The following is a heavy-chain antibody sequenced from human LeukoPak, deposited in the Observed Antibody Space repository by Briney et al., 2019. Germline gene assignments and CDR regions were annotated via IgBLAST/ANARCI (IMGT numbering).Heavy chain of an antibody. CDR3: ARDHSSGRYYYYYYYMDV. CDR2: IIPIFGTA. D-gene: IGHD6-19*01. J-gene: IGHJ6*03. CDR1: GGTFSSYA. Sequence: SVKVSCKASGGTFSSYAISWVRQAPGQGLEWMGRIIPIFGTANYAQKFQGRVTLTTDESTSTAYMELSSLRSEDTAVYYCARDHSSGRYYYYYYYMDVWGKGTTVTVSS. V-gene: IGHV1-69*05.